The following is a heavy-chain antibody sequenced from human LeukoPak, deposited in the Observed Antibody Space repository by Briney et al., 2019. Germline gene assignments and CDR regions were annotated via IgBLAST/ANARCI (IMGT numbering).Heavy chain of an antibody. CDR1: GFTFRNAG. D-gene: IGHD4-17*01. J-gene: IGHJ4*02. CDR3: ARDRGDYNHNFDY. Sequence: PGGSLRLSCAVSGFTFRNAGMHWVRQAPGKGLEWVAVIWYDGSQKYYADSVEGRFTISRDNSKNMLHLHMNSLRAEDTAVYFCARDRGDYNHNFDYWGQGTLVTVSS. V-gene: IGHV3-33*01. CDR2: IWYDGSQK.